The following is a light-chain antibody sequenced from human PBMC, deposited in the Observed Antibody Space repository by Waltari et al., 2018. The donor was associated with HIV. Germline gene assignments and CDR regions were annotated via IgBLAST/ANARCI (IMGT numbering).Light chain of an antibody. Sequence: AIQMTQSPSSLSASIADRVTITCRASQGIGKDLSWYQQKPGKAPNLLIYAASILQSGVSSRFSGAGSATDFTLTISNLQPEDFATYFCLHDYIFPYTFGPGTKLEI. CDR3: LHDYIFPYT. CDR1: QGIGKD. J-gene: IGKJ2*01. V-gene: IGKV1-6*02. CDR2: AAS.